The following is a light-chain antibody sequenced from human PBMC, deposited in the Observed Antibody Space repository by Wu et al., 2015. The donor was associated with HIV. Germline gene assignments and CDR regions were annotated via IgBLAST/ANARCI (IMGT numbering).Light chain of an antibody. Sequence: DIQMTQSPSPLSASVGDRVTITCRVSQSISSDLKWYQQKPGAAPKLLIYAASSLQSGVPSRFSGSGSGTDFTLTISSLQPEDFATYYCQQTYSTPKTFGQGTKVEIK. V-gene: IGKV1-39*01. CDR1: QSISSD. J-gene: IGKJ1*01. CDR2: AAS. CDR3: QQTYSTPKT.